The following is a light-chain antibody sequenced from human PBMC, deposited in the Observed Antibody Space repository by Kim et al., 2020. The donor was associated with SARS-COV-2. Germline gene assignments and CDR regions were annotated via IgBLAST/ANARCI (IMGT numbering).Light chain of an antibody. CDR3: MQATQFPYT. CDR1: QSLAHSDGNTY. V-gene: IGKV2-24*01. J-gene: IGKJ2*01. Sequence: DIVMTQTPLSSPVTLGQPASISCRSSQSLAHSDGNTYLNWLQQRPGQSPRLLIYKISNRLSGVPDRFSGSGAGTDFTLKISRVEPEDVGVYDCMQATQFPYTFGQGTKLEI. CDR2: KIS.